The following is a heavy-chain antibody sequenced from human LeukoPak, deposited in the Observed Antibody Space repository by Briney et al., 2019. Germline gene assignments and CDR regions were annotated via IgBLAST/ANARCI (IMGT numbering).Heavy chain of an antibody. Sequence: PGGSLRLSCAASGFTFSSYAMSWVRQAPGKGLEWVSAISGSGGSAYYADSVKGRFTISRDNSKNTLYLQMNSLRAEDTAVYYCARDGRVGVGATTHFDYWGQGTLVTVSS. CDR1: GFTFSSYA. CDR3: ARDGRVGVGATTHFDY. J-gene: IGHJ4*02. D-gene: IGHD1-26*01. V-gene: IGHV3-23*01. CDR2: ISGSGGSA.